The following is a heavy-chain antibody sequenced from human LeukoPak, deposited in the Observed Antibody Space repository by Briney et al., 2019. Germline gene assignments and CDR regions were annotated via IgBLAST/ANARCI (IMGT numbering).Heavy chain of an antibody. J-gene: IGHJ4*02. D-gene: IGHD3-3*01. CDR3: ARDQGYYDFDY. V-gene: IGHV4-4*07. CDR2: LYIRGST. CDR1: GGSISSYH. Sequence: SETLSLTCTVSGGSISSYHWSWIRQPARKGLEWIGRLYIRGSTNYNPSLKSRVTMSVDTSKNHFSLKLSSVTAADTAVYYCARDQGYYDFDYWGQGILVTVSS.